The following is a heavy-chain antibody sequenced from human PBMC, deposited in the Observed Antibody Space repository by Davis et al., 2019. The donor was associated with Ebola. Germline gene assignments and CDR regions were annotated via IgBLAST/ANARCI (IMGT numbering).Heavy chain of an antibody. Sequence: GESLKISCAASGFSFSSYTMSWVRQAPGKGLEWVSVIYSGGTTYYSDSVKGRFTISRDNSKNTVDLQMNSLRVEDTAVYFCARGALSLQYWGRGTLVTVSS. D-gene: IGHD2/OR15-2a*01. CDR3: ARGALSLQY. J-gene: IGHJ4*01. V-gene: IGHV3-53*01. CDR1: GFSFSSYT. CDR2: IYSGGTT.